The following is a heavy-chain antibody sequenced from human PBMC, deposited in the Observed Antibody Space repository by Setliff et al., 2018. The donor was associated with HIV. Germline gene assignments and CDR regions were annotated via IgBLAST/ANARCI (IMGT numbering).Heavy chain of an antibody. CDR1: GYDFGSYF. J-gene: IGHJ2*01. Sequence: GESLKISCKGSGYDFGSYFIGWVRQMPGKGLEWMGIIYPGDSDTRYGPSFQGQVTISADKSISTAYLQWNSLKVSDTAMYYCTRRLSGRTFWYFDLWGRGTPVTVSS. V-gene: IGHV5-51*01. CDR2: IYPGDSDT. CDR3: TRRLSGRTFWYFDL. D-gene: IGHD1-26*01.